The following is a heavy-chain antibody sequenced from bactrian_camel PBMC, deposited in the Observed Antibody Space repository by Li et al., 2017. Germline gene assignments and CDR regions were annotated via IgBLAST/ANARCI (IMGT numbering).Heavy chain of an antibody. CDR3: ASSQALAACDNPLAYRY. CDR1: KLTYSSGC. V-gene: IGHV3S26*01. CDR2: IDHFGGT. J-gene: IGHJ4*01. Sequence: HVQLVESGGGSVQTGGSLALSCVAAKLTYSSGCGGWIRQAPGKDREGVAAIDHFGGTSYAESVKGRFTISRDNAKNTAYLQMNSLKPEDTAMYYCASSQALAACDNPLAYRYWGQGTQVTVS. D-gene: IGHD1*01.